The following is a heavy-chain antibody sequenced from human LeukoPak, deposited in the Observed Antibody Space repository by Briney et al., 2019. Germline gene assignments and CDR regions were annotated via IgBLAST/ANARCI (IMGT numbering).Heavy chain of an antibody. Sequence: PGGSLRLPCGGSGFAFGVHAMSWVRRAPGRGPEWVATIGSGADLFYAESVKGRFTISRDDPRNTVWLQMNSLRAEDTALYYCAKDWTPHNRVYDCLDAWGQGTQVTVSS. V-gene: IGHV3-23*01. CDR2: IGSGADL. CDR3: AKDWTPHNRVYDCLDA. J-gene: IGHJ5*02. CDR1: GFAFGVHA. D-gene: IGHD3-16*01.